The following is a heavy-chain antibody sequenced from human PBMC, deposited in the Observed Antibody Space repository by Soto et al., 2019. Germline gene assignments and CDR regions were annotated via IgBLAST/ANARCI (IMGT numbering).Heavy chain of an antibody. J-gene: IGHJ4*02. CDR3: ARDESGQERYCSSSSCHYPYYFDS. V-gene: IGHV3-48*02. CDR1: GFPFSIYS. D-gene: IGHD2-2*01. Sequence: PGGSLRLSCATSGFPFSIYSMNWVRQAPGKGLEWISHISGSGGTVYYADSVKGRFSISRDNAKNSLSLQMTSLTDEDTAVYFCARDESGQERYCSSSSCHYPYYFDSWGQGTLVTVSS. CDR2: ISGSGGTV.